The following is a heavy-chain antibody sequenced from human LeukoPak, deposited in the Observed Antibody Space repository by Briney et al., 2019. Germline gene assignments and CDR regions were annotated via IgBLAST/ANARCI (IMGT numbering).Heavy chain of an antibody. D-gene: IGHD2-15*01. CDR1: GFTFSGFW. V-gene: IGHV3-7*01. J-gene: IGHJ4*02. CDR3: TRNGRSLDY. CDR2: IKVDGSEK. Sequence: GGSLRLSCAASGFTFSGFWMSWVRQAPGKGLEWVANIKVDGSEKSYVDSVRGRFTISRDNAKNSLYLQMNSLGAEDTAVYYCTRNGRSLDYWGQGTLVTVSS.